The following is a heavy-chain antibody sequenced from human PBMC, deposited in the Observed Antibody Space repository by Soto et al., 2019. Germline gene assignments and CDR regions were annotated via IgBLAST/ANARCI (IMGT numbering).Heavy chain of an antibody. V-gene: IGHV5-10-1*01. Sequence: PWESLKISCKASGYQFRSYWIICGRHMPVKGLEWMVRIDPSDSYDNYSPAFQGHVTISADKSINTVFLNWSSLKASDTAIYYCARLQAEYSTSSFDLWGQGTLVTVSS. CDR2: IDPSDSYD. D-gene: IGHD5-18*01. J-gene: IGHJ4*02. CDR3: ARLQAEYSTSSFDL. CDR1: GYQFRSYW.